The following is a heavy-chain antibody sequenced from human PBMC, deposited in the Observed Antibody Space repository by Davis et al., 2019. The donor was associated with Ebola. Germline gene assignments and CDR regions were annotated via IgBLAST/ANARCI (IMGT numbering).Heavy chain of an antibody. CDR3: TTPGGQDSGYDVFDI. Sequence: ASVKVSCKASGYTFTNYYMHWVRQAPGQGLEWMGMINPNDARTIYAQKFQGRVTVTRDTSTTTVYMDLRSLGSEDTAIYYCTTPGGQDSGYDVFDIWGQGTMVTVSS. CDR2: INPNDART. CDR1: GYTFTNYY. D-gene: IGHD5-12*01. J-gene: IGHJ3*02. V-gene: IGHV1-46*03.